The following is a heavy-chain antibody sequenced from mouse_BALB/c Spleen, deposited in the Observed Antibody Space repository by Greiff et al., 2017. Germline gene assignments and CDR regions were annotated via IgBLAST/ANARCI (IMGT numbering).Heavy chain of an antibody. CDR1: GFTFSSYT. Sequence: EVKLVESGGGLVKPGGSLKLSCAASGFTFSSYTMSWVRQTPEKRLEWVATISSGGSYTYYPDSVKGRFTISRDNAKNTLYLQMSSLKSEDTAMYYCTREGELGRGFAYWGQGTLVTVSA. D-gene: IGHD4-1*01. CDR3: TREGELGRGFAY. CDR2: ISSGGSYT. J-gene: IGHJ3*01. V-gene: IGHV5-6-4*01.